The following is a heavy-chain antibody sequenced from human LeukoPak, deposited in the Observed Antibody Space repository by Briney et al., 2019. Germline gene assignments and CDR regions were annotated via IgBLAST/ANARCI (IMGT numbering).Heavy chain of an antibody. CDR2: IYSGGST. V-gene: IGHV3-53*01. D-gene: IGHD3-22*01. Sequence: GGSLRLSCAASGFTVSINYMSWVRQAPGKGLEWVPVIYSGGSTYYADSVKGRFTISRDNSKNTLYLQMNSLRAEDTAVYYCARDSSGQKNFDYWGQGTLVTVSS. CDR3: ARDSSGQKNFDY. CDR1: GFTVSINY. J-gene: IGHJ4*02.